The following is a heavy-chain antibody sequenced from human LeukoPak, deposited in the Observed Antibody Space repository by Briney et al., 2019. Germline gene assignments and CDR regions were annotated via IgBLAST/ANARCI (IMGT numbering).Heavy chain of an antibody. V-gene: IGHV4-59*01. CDR2: IYDTGST. Sequence: RSETLSLTCTVSGGSISSYYWSWIRQTPGRGLEWIGYIYDTGSTNYNPSLKSRVTISVDTSKNQFSLKLSSVTAADTAFYYCVRRTCSNGSCLSKYFDYWGRGTLVTVSS. CDR3: VRRTCSNGSCLSKYFDY. J-gene: IGHJ4*02. CDR1: GGSISSYY. D-gene: IGHD2-15*01.